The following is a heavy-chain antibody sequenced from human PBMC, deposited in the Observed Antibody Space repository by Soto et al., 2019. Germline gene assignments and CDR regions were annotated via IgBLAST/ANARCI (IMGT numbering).Heavy chain of an antibody. CDR2: INTHNGNT. CDR1: GYTFTTYG. J-gene: IGHJ6*02. CDR3: PRDPSYYGLDV. V-gene: IGHV1-18*01. Sequence: ASVKVSCKASGYTFTTYGISWVRQAPGQGLEWLGWINTHNGNTNYAQNLQGRVTITRDTSASTAYMELSSLRSEDTAAYYCPRDPSYYGLDVWGQGTTVTVSS.